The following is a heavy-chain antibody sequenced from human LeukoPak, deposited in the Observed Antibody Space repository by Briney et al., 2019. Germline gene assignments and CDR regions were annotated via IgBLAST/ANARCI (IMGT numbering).Heavy chain of an antibody. Sequence: SETLSLTCTVSGGSISSSSYYWGWIRQPPGKGLEWIGSIYYSGSTYYNPSLKSRVTISVDTSKNQFPLKLSSVTAADTAVYYCARYSRGTNDAFDIWGPGTTVTVSS. CDR2: IYYSGST. J-gene: IGHJ3*02. V-gene: IGHV4-39*06. D-gene: IGHD2-2*01. CDR3: ARYSRGTNDAFDI. CDR1: GGSISSSSYY.